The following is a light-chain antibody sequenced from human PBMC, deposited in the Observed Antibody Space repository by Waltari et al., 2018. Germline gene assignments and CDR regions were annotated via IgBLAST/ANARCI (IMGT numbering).Light chain of an antibody. CDR1: QSVSSSY. V-gene: IGKV3-20*01. J-gene: IGKJ2*01. Sequence: LSGKASQSVSSSYVSWYQQKPGQAPRLLMYLASSRATGIPDRFSGSGSGTDFTLTISRLEPEDFAVYYCQYYGSYTFGQGTKLAI. CDR2: LAS. CDR3: QYYGSYT.